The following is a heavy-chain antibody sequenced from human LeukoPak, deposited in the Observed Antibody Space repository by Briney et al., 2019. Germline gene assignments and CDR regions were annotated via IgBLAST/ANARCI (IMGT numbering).Heavy chain of an antibody. Sequence: GGSLRLSCAASGFTFSSYSMNWVRQAPGKGLEWVSSISSSSSYIYYADSVKGRFTISRDNSKNTLYLQMNSLRAEDTAVYYCAKGPSYDFWSGYSDYWGQGTLVTVSS. V-gene: IGHV3-21*04. CDR1: GFTFSSYS. CDR2: ISSSSSYI. D-gene: IGHD3-3*01. J-gene: IGHJ4*02. CDR3: AKGPSYDFWSGYSDY.